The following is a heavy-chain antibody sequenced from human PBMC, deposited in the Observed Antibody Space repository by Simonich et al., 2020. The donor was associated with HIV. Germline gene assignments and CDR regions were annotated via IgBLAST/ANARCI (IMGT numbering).Heavy chain of an antibody. D-gene: IGHD4-17*01. CDR2: INHSGSP. Sequence: QVQLQQWGAGLLKPSETLSLTCAVYGGSFSGYYWRWICQPPGKGLEWIGEINHSGSPNYNPSLKSRVTISVDTSKNQFSLKLSSVTAADTAVYYCARRHPTTVTTPYFDYWGQGTLVTVSS. CDR1: GGSFSGYY. J-gene: IGHJ4*02. CDR3: ARRHPTTVTTPYFDY. V-gene: IGHV4-34*01.